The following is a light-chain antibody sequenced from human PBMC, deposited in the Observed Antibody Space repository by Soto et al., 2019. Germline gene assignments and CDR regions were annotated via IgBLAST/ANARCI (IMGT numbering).Light chain of an antibody. Sequence: QSALTQPASVSGSPGQSITISCTGTSSDVGGYNYVSWYQQHPGKAPKLMIYEVTNRPSGVSYRFSGSKSGNTASLTISGLQTEDEADYYCSSYTTSGTWVFGGGTKVTVL. CDR1: SSDVGGYNY. J-gene: IGLJ3*02. CDR3: SSYTTSGTWV. CDR2: EVT. V-gene: IGLV2-14*01.